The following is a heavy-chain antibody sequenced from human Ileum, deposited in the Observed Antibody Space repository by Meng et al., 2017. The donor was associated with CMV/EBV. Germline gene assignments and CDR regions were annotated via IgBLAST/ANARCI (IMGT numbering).Heavy chain of an antibody. CDR2: LYTTGTF. CDR3: ATTYSDGDWNFDY. D-gene: IGHD1-26*01. Sequence: QAQRQESGPGLVTPSDPLSLTCTVSADSLSTYSWHWIRQPAGKGLEWIGRLYTTGTFKYNPSLMSRLTMSLDTSKSQFSLNLRSLTAADTAVYYCATTYSDGDWNFDYWGQGTLVTVSS. CDR1: ADSLSTYS. J-gene: IGHJ4*02. V-gene: IGHV4-4*07.